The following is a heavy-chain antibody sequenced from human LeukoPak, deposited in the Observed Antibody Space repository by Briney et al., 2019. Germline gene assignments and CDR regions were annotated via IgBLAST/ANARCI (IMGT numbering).Heavy chain of an antibody. CDR2: IYTSGST. Sequence: PSETLSLTCTVSGGSISSYYWSWIRQPAGKGLEWIGRIYTSGSTNYNPSLKSRVTMSVDTPKDQFSLKLSSVTAADTAVYYCARERRIAAAGTGVYFDYWGQGTLVTVSS. J-gene: IGHJ4*02. CDR3: ARERRIAAAGTGVYFDY. V-gene: IGHV4-4*07. CDR1: GGSISSYY. D-gene: IGHD6-13*01.